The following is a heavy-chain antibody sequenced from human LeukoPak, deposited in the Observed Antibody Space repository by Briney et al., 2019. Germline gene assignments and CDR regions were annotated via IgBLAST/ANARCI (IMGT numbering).Heavy chain of an antibody. CDR3: ARAIAVQAFDI. D-gene: IGHD6-19*01. Sequence: GGSLRLSCAASGFTFDDYAMHWVRQAPGKGLEWVSGISWNSGSIGYADSVKGRFTISRDNAKNSLYLQMNSLRAEDTAVYYCARAIAVQAFDIWGQGTMVTVSS. J-gene: IGHJ3*02. CDR1: GFTFDDYA. CDR2: ISWNSGSI. V-gene: IGHV3-9*01.